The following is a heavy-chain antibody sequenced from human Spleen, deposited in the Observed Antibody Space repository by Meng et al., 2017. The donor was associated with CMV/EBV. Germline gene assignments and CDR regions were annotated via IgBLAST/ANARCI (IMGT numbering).Heavy chain of an antibody. J-gene: IGHJ4*02. V-gene: IGHV4-59*01. Sequence: SETLSLTCTVSGGSISSYYWSWIRQPPGKGLEWIGCIYYIGNTNYNPSLKSRVTISVDTSKKQFSLKLNSVTAADTAVYYCARDAITYYYGSGTDWGQGTLVTVSS. D-gene: IGHD3-10*01. CDR2: IYYIGNT. CDR1: GGSISSYY. CDR3: ARDAITYYYGSGTD.